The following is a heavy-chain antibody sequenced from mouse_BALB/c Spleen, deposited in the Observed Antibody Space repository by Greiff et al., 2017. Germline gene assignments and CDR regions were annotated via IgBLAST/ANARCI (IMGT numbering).Heavy chain of an antibody. CDR3: ARDGLRRGFAY. V-gene: IGHV5-4*02. Sequence: EVHLVESGGGLVKPGGSLKLSCAASGFTFSDYYMYWVRQTPEKRLEWVATISDGGSYTYYPDSVKGRFTISRDNAKNNLYLQMSSLKSEDTAMYYCARDGLRRGFAYWGQGTLVTVSA. J-gene: IGHJ3*01. CDR1: GFTFSDYY. CDR2: ISDGGSYT. D-gene: IGHD2-4*01.